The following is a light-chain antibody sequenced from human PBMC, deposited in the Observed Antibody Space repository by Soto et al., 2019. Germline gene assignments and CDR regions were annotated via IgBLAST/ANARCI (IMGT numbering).Light chain of an antibody. CDR3: NSTREYPLRFHV. J-gene: IGLJ1*01. CDR2: DVG. CDR1: HSDIGNYNY. Sequence: QSVLTQPASVSGSPGQSITISCTGTHSDIGNYNYVSWYQHLPGKAPKLMIYDVGSRPSGVSSRFSGSKSGNTASLAISGLKAEDDFFYYCNSTREYPLRFHVFGTG. V-gene: IGLV2-14*03.